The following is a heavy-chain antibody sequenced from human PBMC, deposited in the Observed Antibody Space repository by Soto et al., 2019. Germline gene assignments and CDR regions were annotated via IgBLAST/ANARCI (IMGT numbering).Heavy chain of an antibody. CDR3: AREKRQLAGYSGYDHFDY. D-gene: IGHD5-12*01. CDR1: GYSISSGYY. CDR2: IYHSGST. Sequence: SETLSLTCAVSGYSISSGYYWGWIRQPPGKGLEWIGSIYHSGSTYYNPSLKSRVTISVDTSKNQFSLKLSSVTAADTAVYYCAREKRQLAGYSGYDHFDYWGQGTLVTVSS. J-gene: IGHJ4*02. V-gene: IGHV4-38-2*02.